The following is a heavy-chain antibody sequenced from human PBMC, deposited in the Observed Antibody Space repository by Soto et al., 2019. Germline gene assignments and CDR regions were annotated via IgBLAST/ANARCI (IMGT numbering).Heavy chain of an antibody. CDR2: IIPIFGTA. V-gene: IGHV1-69*13. D-gene: IGHD6-13*01. CDR3: ARAAAGTSHYYYYGMDI. J-gene: IGHJ6*02. CDR1: GGTFSSYA. Sequence: SVKVSCKASGGTFSSYAISWVRQAPGQGLEWMGGIIPIFGTANYAQKFQGRVTITADESTSTAYMELSSLRSEDTAVYYCARAAAGTSHYYYYGMDIWGQGTTVTVSS.